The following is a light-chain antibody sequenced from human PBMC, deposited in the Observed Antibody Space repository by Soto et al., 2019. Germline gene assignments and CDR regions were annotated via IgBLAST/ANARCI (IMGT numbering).Light chain of an antibody. V-gene: IGLV1-47*02. Sequence: ELTQPPSVSVAPGQTARITRGGNNIGGTNYAYWYQQLPGAAPKLLMHSNNLRPSGVPERISGSKSGTSASLAISGLRSEDEAVYYCASWDDRLGAFIFGGGTQLTVL. CDR1: NIGGTNY. CDR2: SNN. CDR3: ASWDDRLGAFI. J-gene: IGLJ2*01.